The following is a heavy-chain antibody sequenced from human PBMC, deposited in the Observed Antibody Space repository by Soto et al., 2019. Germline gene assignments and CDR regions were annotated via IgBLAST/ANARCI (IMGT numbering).Heavy chain of an antibody. CDR2: IYYSGST. Sequence: PSETLSLTCTVSGGSISSGGYYWSWIRQHPGKGLEWIGYIYYSGSTYYNPSLQSRVTISVDTSKNQFSLKLSSVTAADTAVYFCAGRSSLACVQIFVRKISNYNWFDPWGQGTLVTVSS. J-gene: IGHJ5*02. CDR1: GGSISSGGYY. CDR3: AGRSSLACVQIFVRKISNYNWFDP. D-gene: IGHD1-1*01. V-gene: IGHV4-31*03.